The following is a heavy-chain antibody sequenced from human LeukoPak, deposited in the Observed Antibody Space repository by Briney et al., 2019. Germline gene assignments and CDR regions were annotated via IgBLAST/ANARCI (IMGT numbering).Heavy chain of an antibody. V-gene: IGHV3-7*03. CDR3: AKGGRGGAITMVRGVKGDYYYMDV. J-gene: IGHJ6*03. D-gene: IGHD3-10*01. CDR2: IKQDGSEK. CDR1: GFTFSSYR. Sequence: GGSLRLSCAASGFTFSSYRMSWVRQAPGKGLEWVANIKQDGSEKHYVDSVKGRFTISRDNAKNSLYLQMNSLRAEDTAVYYCAKGGRGGAITMVRGVKGDYYYMDVWGKGTTVTISS.